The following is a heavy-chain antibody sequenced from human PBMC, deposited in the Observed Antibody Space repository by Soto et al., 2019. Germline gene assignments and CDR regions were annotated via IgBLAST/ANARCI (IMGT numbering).Heavy chain of an antibody. Sequence: ASVKVSCKASGYTFTRYGISWVRQAPGQGLEWMGWISGYNGDTNYAQKFQDRVSMTIDTSTGTAYMELRSLSSDDTAIYYCAKNGQPPYYYYGLDVWGQGTKVTVSS. CDR2: ISGYNGDT. D-gene: IGHD2-8*01. CDR3: AKNGQPPYYYYGLDV. CDR1: GYTFTRYG. V-gene: IGHV1-18*01. J-gene: IGHJ6*02.